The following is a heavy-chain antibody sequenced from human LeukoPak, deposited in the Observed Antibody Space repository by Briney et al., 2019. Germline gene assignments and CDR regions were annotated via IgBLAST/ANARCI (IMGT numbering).Heavy chain of an antibody. D-gene: IGHD2-21*01. Sequence: GGSLXLXXTASGFXFXXXXXXXXRQXPXXXXXXXXXSGAGXTXTXYADSXXXRXPXFRDNSKNTLYLQMNSLRAXXTAVYYCAKDLSAYKYYFDYWGQGTLVTVSS. CDR2: SGAGXTXT. J-gene: IGHJ4*02. V-gene: IGHV3-23*01. CDR1: GFXFXXXX. CDR3: AKDLSAYKYYFDY.